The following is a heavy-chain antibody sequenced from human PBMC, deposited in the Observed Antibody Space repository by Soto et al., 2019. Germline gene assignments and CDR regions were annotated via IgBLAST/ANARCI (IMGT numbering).Heavy chain of an antibody. D-gene: IGHD2-15*01. Sequence: PSETLSLTCTVSGGSIISGYWSWIRQPPGKGLEWIGYISYSVNTNYNPSLKSRVTMSEDTPKNQFSLRLSSVTTADTAVYYCAGLRGYAGSPIDYWGQGTLVTVSS. V-gene: IGHV4-59*01. CDR1: GGSIISGY. J-gene: IGHJ4*02. CDR3: AGLRGYAGSPIDY. CDR2: ISYSVNT.